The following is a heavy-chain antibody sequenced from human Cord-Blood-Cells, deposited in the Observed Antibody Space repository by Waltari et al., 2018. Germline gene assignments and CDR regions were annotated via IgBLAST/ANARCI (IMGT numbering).Heavy chain of an antibody. V-gene: IGHV1-69*04. J-gene: IGHJ5*02. CDR3: ARDRDGSGSYPFDP. Sequence: QVQLVQSGAEVKKPGSSVKVSCKASGGTFSSYAISWVRQAPGQGLEWMGGIIPILGIANYAQKFQGRVTITADESTSTSYMGLSSLRSEDTAVYYCARDRDGSGSYPFDPWGQGTLVTVSS. CDR1: GGTFSSYA. CDR2: IIPILGIA. D-gene: IGHD3-10*01.